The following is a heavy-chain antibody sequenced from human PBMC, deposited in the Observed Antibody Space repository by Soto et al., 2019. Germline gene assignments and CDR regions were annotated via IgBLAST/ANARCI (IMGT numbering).Heavy chain of an antibody. D-gene: IGHD3-10*01. CDR2: IWYDGSNK. J-gene: IGHJ4*02. V-gene: IGHV3-33*01. CDR1: GLTFSSYG. CDR3: ARDYGSGMDC. Sequence: QVQLVESGGGVVQPGRSLRLSCAASGLTFSSYGMHWVRQAPGKGLEWVALIWYDGSNKNYLDSVKGRFTISRDNSKNTLYLQMNRLRVEDTAVYYCARDYGSGMDCWGQGTLVTVSS.